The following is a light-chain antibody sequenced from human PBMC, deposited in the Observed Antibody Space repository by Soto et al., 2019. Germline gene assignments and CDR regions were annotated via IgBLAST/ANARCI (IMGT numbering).Light chain of an antibody. V-gene: IGLV1-40*01. CDR3: QSYDLRLFSV. CDR1: SSNIGAGYE. Sequence: QSLVTQPPSVSGARGQSFTISCTGSSSNIGAGYEVQWYQQLPRTAPRLLIFGNRNRTSGVPDRFSGSRSGTSASLSITGLQADDEADYYCQSYDLRLFSVFGSGTKVTVL. J-gene: IGLJ1*01. CDR2: GNR.